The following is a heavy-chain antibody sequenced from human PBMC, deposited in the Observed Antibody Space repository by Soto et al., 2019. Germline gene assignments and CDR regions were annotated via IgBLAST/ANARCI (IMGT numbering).Heavy chain of an antibody. D-gene: IGHD2-15*01. V-gene: IGHV2-5*02. J-gene: IGHJ6*02. CDR1: GSSLSSSGVG. Sequence: QITLKESGPTLVKPTQTLTLTCTFSGSSLSSSGVGVGWIRQPPGKAPEWLALIYWDEDKRYSPSLKTRLTITKDTSTNEVVLTMTNMDPVDTGTYYCAHKGGRGAGMDVWGQGTTVTVSS. CDR2: IYWDEDK. CDR3: AHKGGRGAGMDV.